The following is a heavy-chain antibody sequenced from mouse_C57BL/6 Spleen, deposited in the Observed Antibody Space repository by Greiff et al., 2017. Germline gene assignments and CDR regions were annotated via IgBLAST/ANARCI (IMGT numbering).Heavy chain of an antibody. Sequence: EVQRVESGGDLVKPGGSLKLSCAASGFTFSSYGMSWVRQTPDKRLEWVATISSGGSYTYYPDSVKGRFTISRDNAKNTLYLQMSCLESEDTAMYYCASQFGYGSSYAMDYWGPGTSVTVSS. V-gene: IGHV5-6*01. D-gene: IGHD1-1*01. J-gene: IGHJ4*01. CDR1: GFTFSSYG. CDR3: ASQFGYGSSYAMDY. CDR2: ISSGGSYT.